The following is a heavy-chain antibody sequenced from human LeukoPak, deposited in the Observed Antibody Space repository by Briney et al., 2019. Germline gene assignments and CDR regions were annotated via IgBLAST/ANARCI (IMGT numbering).Heavy chain of an antibody. J-gene: IGHJ4*02. CDR3: AGNYYGSGSYYSEDRY. CDR2: IYTSGST. V-gene: IGHV4-59*10. Sequence: SETLSLTCAVYGGSFSGYYWTWIRQPPGKGLEWIGRIYTSGSTNYNPSLTSRVTISLDTSKNQFSLKLSSVTAADTAVYYCAGNYYGSGSYYSEDRYWGQGTLVTVSS. CDR1: GGSFSGYY. D-gene: IGHD3-10*01.